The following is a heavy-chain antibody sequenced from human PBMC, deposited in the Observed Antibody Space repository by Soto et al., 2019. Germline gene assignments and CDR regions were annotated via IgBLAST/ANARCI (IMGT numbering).Heavy chain of an antibody. Sequence: SETLSLTCAISGDSVSSNSAAWNWIRQSPSRGLEWLGRTYYRSKWYNDYAVSVKSRITINPDTSKNQFSLQLNSVTPEDTAVYYCARDLDTAMVTSYYYYGMDVWGQGTTVTVSS. D-gene: IGHD5-18*01. CDR3: ARDLDTAMVTSYYYYGMDV. CDR1: GDSVSSNSAA. J-gene: IGHJ6*02. CDR2: TYYRSKWYN. V-gene: IGHV6-1*01.